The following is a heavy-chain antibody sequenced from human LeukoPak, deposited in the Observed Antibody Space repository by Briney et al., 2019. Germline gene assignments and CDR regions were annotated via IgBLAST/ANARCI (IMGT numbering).Heavy chain of an antibody. Sequence: GASVKVSCKASGYTFTGYYMHWVRQAPGQGLEWMGWINPNSGGTNYAQKFQGRVTMTRDTSISTAYMELSRLRSDDTAVYYCARGPRIAAAGKRPFYFDYWGQGTLVTVSS. J-gene: IGHJ4*02. CDR3: ARGPRIAAAGKRPFYFDY. V-gene: IGHV1-2*02. D-gene: IGHD6-13*01. CDR2: INPNSGGT. CDR1: GYTFTGYY.